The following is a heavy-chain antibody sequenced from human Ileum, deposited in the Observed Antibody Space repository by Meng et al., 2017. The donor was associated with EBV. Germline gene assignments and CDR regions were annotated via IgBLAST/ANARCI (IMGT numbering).Heavy chain of an antibody. V-gene: IGHV4-28*01. CDR1: GDSISTTNW. Sequence: HGHREESRPALVKPSYTLSLPGAVAGDSISTTNWGGWIRQPPGKGLEWIGHIYYSGTTYNNPSLKSRVTMSIDPSKNQFSLKLSSVTAVDTAVYYCARNSESGSYIDYWGLGTLVTVSS. CDR2: IYYSGTT. CDR3: ARNSESGSYIDY. D-gene: IGHD1-26*01. J-gene: IGHJ4*02.